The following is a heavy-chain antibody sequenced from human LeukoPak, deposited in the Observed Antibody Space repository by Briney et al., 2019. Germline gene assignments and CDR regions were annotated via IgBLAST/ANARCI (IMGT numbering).Heavy chain of an antibody. CDR1: GFTFSDYY. CDR3: AREGYDILTGYYNWFDP. J-gene: IGHJ5*02. CDR2: ISSSGSTI. V-gene: IGHV3-11*01. Sequence: PGGSLRLSCAASGFTFSDYYMSWIRQAPGKGLEWVSYISSSGSTIYYADSVKGRFAISRDNAKNSLYLQMNSLRAEDTAVYYCAREGYDILTGYYNWFDPWGQGTLVTVSS. D-gene: IGHD3-9*01.